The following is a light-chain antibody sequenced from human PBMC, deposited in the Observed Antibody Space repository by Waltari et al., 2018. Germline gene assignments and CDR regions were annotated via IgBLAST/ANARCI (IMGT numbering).Light chain of an antibody. V-gene: IGKV3-11*01. CDR3: QQRSNWPPIT. J-gene: IGKJ5*01. CDR1: QSVSSY. CDR2: DAS. Sequence: EIVLTQSPATLSLSPGERATLSCRASQSVSSYLAGYQQKPGQAPRLLIYDASNRATGIPARFRGSGSGTDFTLTISSLEPEDFAVYYCQQRSNWPPITCGQGTRLEIK.